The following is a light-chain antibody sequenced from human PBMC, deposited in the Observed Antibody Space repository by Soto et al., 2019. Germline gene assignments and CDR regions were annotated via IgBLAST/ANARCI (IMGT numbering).Light chain of an antibody. CDR2: GAS. Sequence: EIVMTQSPCTLSLSPGERATISCRASQSVSSSYLAWYQQKPGQPPRLLIYGASSRATGTPDRFSGSGAGTDFTLTISRLEPEDFAVYYCQQYGSSPLTFGGGTKVEIK. CDR3: QQYGSSPLT. J-gene: IGKJ4*01. V-gene: IGKV3-20*01. CDR1: QSVSSSY.